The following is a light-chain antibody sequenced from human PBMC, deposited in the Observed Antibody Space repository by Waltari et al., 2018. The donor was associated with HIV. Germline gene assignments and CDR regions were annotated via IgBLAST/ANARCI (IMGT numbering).Light chain of an antibody. CDR3: QQYNNWT. Sequence: EIVMTQSPDTLSVSPGERATLSCRASQSVSSNLAWYQQNPGQAPRLLIYGASTRATGIPARFSGSGSGTEFTLTNSSLQSEDFAVYYCQQYNNWTFGQGTKVEIK. CDR2: GAS. CDR1: QSVSSN. V-gene: IGKV3-15*01. J-gene: IGKJ1*01.